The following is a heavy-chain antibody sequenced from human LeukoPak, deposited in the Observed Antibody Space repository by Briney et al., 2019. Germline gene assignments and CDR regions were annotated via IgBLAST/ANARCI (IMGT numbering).Heavy chain of an antibody. J-gene: IGHJ4*02. CDR3: AKDLQYCSGGSCYHPAGRDFDY. CDR2: ISSSSSYI. V-gene: IGHV3-21*04. CDR1: GFTFSSYS. Sequence: PGGPLRLSCAASGFTFSSYSMNWVRQAPGKGLEWVSSISSSSSYIYYADSVKGRFTISRDNSKNTLYLQMNSLRAEDTAVYYCAKDLQYCSGGSCYHPAGRDFDYWGQGTLVTVSS. D-gene: IGHD2-15*01.